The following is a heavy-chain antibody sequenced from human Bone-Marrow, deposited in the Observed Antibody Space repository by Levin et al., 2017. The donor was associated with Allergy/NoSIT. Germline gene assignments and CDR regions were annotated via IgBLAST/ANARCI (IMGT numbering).Heavy chain of an antibody. J-gene: IGHJ4*02. CDR3: ARSLRRENFDY. V-gene: IGHV4-59*01. CDR1: GDSLSSYY. Sequence: SQTLSLTCTVSGDSLSSYYWSWLRPPPGKRLEWIAYISYSGSTNYNPSLKSRVTLSVDTSKNHFSLNLTSVTAADTAVYYCARSLRRENFDYWGQGILVTVSS. D-gene: IGHD5-24*01. CDR2: ISYSGST.